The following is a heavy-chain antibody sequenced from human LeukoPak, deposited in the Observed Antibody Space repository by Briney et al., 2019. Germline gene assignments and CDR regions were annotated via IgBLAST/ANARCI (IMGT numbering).Heavy chain of an antibody. CDR1: NGSFNSYY. V-gene: IGHV4-59*08. CDR2: VYYSGRSGST. Sequence: KPSETLPLTCTVSNGSFNSYYWTWIRQPPGKGLEWIGFVYYSGRSGSTNYNPSLTSRVTISVDTSENQFYLKLTSLTAADTAMYYCARRSRSSGWGGNLDSWGQGTLVTVSS. CDR3: ARRSRSSGWGGNLDS. D-gene: IGHD6-19*01. J-gene: IGHJ4*02.